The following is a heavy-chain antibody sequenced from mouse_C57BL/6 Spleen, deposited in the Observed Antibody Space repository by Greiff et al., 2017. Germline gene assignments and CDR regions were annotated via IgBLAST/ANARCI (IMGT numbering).Heavy chain of an antibody. CDR3: ARNYGGSYETYYFDD. V-gene: IGHV1-69*01. D-gene: IGHD1-1*01. Sequence: QVQLQQPGAELVMPGASVKLSCKASGYTFTSYWMHWVKQRPGQGLEWIGEIDPSDSYTNYNQKFKGKSTLTVDKSSSTAYMQLSSLTSEDSAVYYCARNYGGSYETYYFDDWGQGTTLTVSS. CDR1: GYTFTSYW. CDR2: IDPSDSYT. J-gene: IGHJ2*01.